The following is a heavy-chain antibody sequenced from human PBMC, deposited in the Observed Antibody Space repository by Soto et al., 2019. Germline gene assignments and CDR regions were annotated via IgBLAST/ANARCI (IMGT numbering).Heavy chain of an antibody. D-gene: IGHD3-22*01. J-gene: IGHJ4*02. V-gene: IGHV1-69*06. Sequence: PVKVSCKASGGTFSSYAIRSVRQAPGQGLEWMGGIIPIFGTANYAQKFQGRVTITADKSTSTAYMELSSLRSEDTAVYYCARDQNDSSGATGYWGQGTLVTVSS. CDR1: GGTFSSYA. CDR2: IIPIFGTA. CDR3: ARDQNDSSGATGY.